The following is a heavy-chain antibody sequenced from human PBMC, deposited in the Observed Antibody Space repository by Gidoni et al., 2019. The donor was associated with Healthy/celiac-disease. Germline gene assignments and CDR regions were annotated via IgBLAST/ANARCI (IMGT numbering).Heavy chain of an antibody. D-gene: IGHD3-3*01. Sequence: EVQLVQSGAEVKKPGESLRISCKGSGYSFTSYWISWVRQMPGKGLEWMGRIDPSDSYTNYSPSFQGHVTISADKSISTAYLQWSSLKASDTAMYYCARGDYDFWSGYYSYYGMDVWGQGTTVTVSS. CDR2: IDPSDSYT. J-gene: IGHJ6*02. V-gene: IGHV5-10-1*03. CDR3: ARGDYDFWSGYYSYYGMDV. CDR1: GYSFTSYW.